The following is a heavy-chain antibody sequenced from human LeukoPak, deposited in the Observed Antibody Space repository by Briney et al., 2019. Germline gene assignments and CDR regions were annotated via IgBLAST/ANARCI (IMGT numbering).Heavy chain of an antibody. CDR2: ISAYNGNT. J-gene: IGHJ5*02. V-gene: IGHV1-18*01. D-gene: IGHD5-12*01. CDR3: ARVVVRNIVVRWFDP. Sequence: VSVKVSCKASGYTFTSYGISWVRQAPGQGLEWMGWISAYNGNTNYAQKLQGRVTMTTDTSTSTAYMELRSLRSDDTAVYYCARVVVRNIVVRWFDPWGQGTLVTVSS. CDR1: GYTFTSYG.